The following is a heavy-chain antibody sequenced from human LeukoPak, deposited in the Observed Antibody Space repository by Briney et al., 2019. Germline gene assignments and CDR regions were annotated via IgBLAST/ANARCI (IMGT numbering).Heavy chain of an antibody. CDR1: GFTFRSFA. CDR2: ISGSGGST. Sequence: PGGSLRLSCAASGFTFRSFAMSWVRQAPGKGLEWASDISGSGGSTYSTDSVRGRFTISRDTSKNTLFLQMNSLRVEDTAVYYCAKGRSSTSSARADYFDYWGQGTLVTVSS. D-gene: IGHD2-2*01. V-gene: IGHV3-23*01. J-gene: IGHJ4*02. CDR3: AKGRSSTSSARADYFDY.